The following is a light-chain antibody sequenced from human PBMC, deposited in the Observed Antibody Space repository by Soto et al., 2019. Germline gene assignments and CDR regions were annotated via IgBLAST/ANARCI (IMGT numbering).Light chain of an antibody. CDR1: SSNIGAGYD. V-gene: IGLV1-40*01. CDR2: SNN. Sequence: QSVLTQPPSVSGAPGQRVTISFTGSSSNIGAGYDVHWYQRLPGTAPKVLIYSNNNRPSGVPDRFSGSKSGTSASLAITGLQAEDDADYYCQSYDSSLSGSYVFGTGTKLTVL. CDR3: QSYDSSLSGSYV. J-gene: IGLJ1*01.